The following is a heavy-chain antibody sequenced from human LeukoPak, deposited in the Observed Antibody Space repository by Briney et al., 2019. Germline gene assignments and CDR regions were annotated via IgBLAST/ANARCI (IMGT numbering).Heavy chain of an antibody. V-gene: IGHV4-61*02. CDR2: IYTSGST. CDR1: GGSISSGSYY. D-gene: IGHD3-22*01. J-gene: IGHJ4*02. Sequence: PSQTLSLTCTVSGGSISSGSYYWSWIRQPAGKGLEWIGRIYTSGSTNYNPSLKSRVTISVDTSKNQLSLKLSSVTAADTAVYYCARDSSYYYDSSGYCLFDYWGQGTLVTVSS. CDR3: ARDSSYYYDSSGYCLFDY.